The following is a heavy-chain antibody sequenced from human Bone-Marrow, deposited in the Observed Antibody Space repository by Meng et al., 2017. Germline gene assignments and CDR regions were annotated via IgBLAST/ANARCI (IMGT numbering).Heavy chain of an antibody. CDR2: ISSSGSTI. CDR3: ASAYCGGDCYFRYDACDI. V-gene: IGHV3-48*03. CDR1: GFTFSSYE. J-gene: IGHJ3*02. Sequence: GESLKISCAASGFTFSSYEMNWVRQAPGKGLEWVSYISSSGSTIYYADSVKGRFTISRDNAKNSMYLQMNSLRAEDTAVYYCASAYCGGDCYFRYDACDIWGQGTMVTVSS. D-gene: IGHD2-21*02.